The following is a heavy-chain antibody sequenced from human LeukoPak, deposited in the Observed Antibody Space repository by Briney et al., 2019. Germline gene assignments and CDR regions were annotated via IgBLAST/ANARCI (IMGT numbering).Heavy chain of an antibody. D-gene: IGHD1-26*01. Sequence: SETLSLTCTVSGGSITSYYWSWIRQPAGKGLEWIGRIYTSGSTNYNPSLKSRVTMSVDTSKNQFSLKLSSVTAADTAVYYCARGMTVSDYIQYFQHWGQGTLVTVSS. CDR2: IYTSGST. V-gene: IGHV4-4*07. CDR3: ARGMTVSDYIQYFQH. CDR1: GGSITSYY. J-gene: IGHJ1*01.